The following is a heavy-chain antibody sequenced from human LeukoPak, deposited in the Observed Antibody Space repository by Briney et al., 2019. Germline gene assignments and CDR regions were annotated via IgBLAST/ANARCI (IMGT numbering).Heavy chain of an antibody. CDR1: GFTFIAYS. J-gene: IGHJ3*02. V-gene: IGHV3-74*01. D-gene: IGHD5-12*01. CDR2: LDSGGRTT. CDR3: ARDGGYNAFDI. Sequence: GGSLRLSCAASGFTFIAYSMNWVRQAPGKGLVWVSRLDSGGRTTNYADSVKGRFTISRDNAKNTLYLQMNSLRAEDTAVYYCARDGGYNAFDIWGQGTMVTVSS.